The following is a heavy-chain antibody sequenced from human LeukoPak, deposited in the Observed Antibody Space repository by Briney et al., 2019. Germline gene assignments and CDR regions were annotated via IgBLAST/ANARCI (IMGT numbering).Heavy chain of an antibody. V-gene: IGHV1-46*01. Sequence: GASVKVSCKASENTFTNYYMHWVRQAPGQGLEWLGIINPNGDRTNYARTFQGRVTMTRDTSTTTVYMELSGLRSEDTAVYYCATSLGYCSGTSCAWGQGTRVTVSS. CDR1: ENTFTNYY. J-gene: IGHJ5*02. CDR2: INPNGDRT. D-gene: IGHD2-2*01. CDR3: ATSLGYCSGTSCA.